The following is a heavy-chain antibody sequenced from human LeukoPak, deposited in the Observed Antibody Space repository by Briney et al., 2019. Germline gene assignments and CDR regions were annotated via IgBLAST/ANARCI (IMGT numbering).Heavy chain of an antibody. CDR3: ARAIWFGEGHDY. D-gene: IGHD3-10*01. Sequence: SETLSLTCTVSGGSITSTSYYWGWIRQPPGKGLEWIGSLYYSGSTYYNPSLRSRVTISVDTSKNQFSLRLSSVTAADTAVYYCARAIWFGEGHDYWGQGTLVTVSS. J-gene: IGHJ4*02. V-gene: IGHV4-39*07. CDR2: LYYSGST. CDR1: GGSITSTSYY.